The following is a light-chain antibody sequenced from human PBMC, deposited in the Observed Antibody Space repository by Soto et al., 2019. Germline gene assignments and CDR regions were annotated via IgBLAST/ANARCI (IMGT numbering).Light chain of an antibody. CDR3: QAWDSSTYV. CDR2: QDG. Sequence: SYELTQPPSVSVSPGQPASITCSGDKLGDKYACWYQQKPGQSPVLVIYQDGKRPSGIPERFSGSNSGNTATLTISGTQAMDEADYYCQAWDSSTYVFGTGTKLTVL. J-gene: IGLJ1*01. V-gene: IGLV3-1*01. CDR1: KLGDKY.